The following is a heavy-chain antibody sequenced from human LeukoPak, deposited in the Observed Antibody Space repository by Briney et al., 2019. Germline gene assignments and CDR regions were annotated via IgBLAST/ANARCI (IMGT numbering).Heavy chain of an antibody. D-gene: IGHD3-22*01. CDR1: GGTFSSYA. Sequence: ASVKVSCKSSGGTFSSYAISWVRPAPGQGLEWMGRIIPILGIANYAQKFQGRVTITADKSTSTAYMELSSLRSEDTAVYYCARDRDYYDSSGFVAFDIWGQGTMVTVSS. CDR3: ARDRDYYDSSGFVAFDI. CDR2: IIPILGIA. V-gene: IGHV1-69*04. J-gene: IGHJ3*02.